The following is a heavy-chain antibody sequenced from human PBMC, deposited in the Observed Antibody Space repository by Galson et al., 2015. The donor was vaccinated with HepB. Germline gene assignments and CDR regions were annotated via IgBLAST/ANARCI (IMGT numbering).Heavy chain of an antibody. V-gene: IGHV3-23*01. J-gene: IGHJ4*02. CDR1: GFTLSSYA. D-gene: IGHD1-26*01. CDR2: ISGGGSST. Sequence: SLRLSCAASGFTLSSYAMSWVRQVPGKGLEWVSAISGGGSSTYYADSVKGRFTISRDTSKNTLYLQMNSLSAEDTAVYYCAKGSDSGRPYYFDNWGQGTRVTVSS. CDR3: AKGSDSGRPYYFDN.